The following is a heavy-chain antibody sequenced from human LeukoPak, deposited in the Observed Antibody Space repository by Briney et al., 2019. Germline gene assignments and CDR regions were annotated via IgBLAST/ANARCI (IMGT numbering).Heavy chain of an antibody. CDR3: ARNVRLFDS. CDR2: VDHTGNT. CDR1: GDSISNSIW. Sequence: SGTLSLTCTVSGDSISNSIWWSWLRQPPGKGLEWIGEVDHTGNTNYRPSLDSRVTLSIDTSKNHFSLTLISVTAADTAVYNCARNVRLFDSWGQGTRVTVSS. J-gene: IGHJ4*02. D-gene: IGHD1-1*01. V-gene: IGHV4-4*02.